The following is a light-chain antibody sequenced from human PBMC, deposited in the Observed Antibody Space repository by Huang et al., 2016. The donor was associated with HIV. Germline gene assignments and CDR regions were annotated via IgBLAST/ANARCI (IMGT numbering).Light chain of an antibody. Sequence: EIVMPQSPVTLSVSPGERATLSCRASQSVRSNLAWYQQKPGQAPRLLIDGASTRAPGSPARCRGSGSGTEFTLTISSLQSEDFAVYYCQQYNNRPYTFGQGTKLEIK. J-gene: IGKJ2*01. CDR3: QQYNNRPYT. V-gene: IGKV3-15*01. CDR2: GAS. CDR1: QSVRSN.